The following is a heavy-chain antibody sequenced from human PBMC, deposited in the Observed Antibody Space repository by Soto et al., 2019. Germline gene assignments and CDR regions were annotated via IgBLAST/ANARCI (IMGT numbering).Heavy chain of an antibody. D-gene: IGHD5-12*01. CDR1: GFTFSSYA. Sequence: GGSLRLSCSASGFTFSSYAMHWVRQAPGKGLEYVSGIRGNGDPPFYADSVKGRFIISRDNSKNALFLQMSSLSADDTAVYYCVKSRGGNNFDFFDWGQGALVTVSS. CDR3: VKSRGGNNFDFFD. CDR2: IRGNGDPP. J-gene: IGHJ4*02. V-gene: IGHV3-64D*06.